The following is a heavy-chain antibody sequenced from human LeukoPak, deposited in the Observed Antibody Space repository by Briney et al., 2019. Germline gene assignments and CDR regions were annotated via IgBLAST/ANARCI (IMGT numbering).Heavy chain of an antibody. CDR1: GFTFSSYA. D-gene: IGHD3-9*01. V-gene: IGHV3-30*04. CDR2: ISYDGSNK. Sequence: GGSLRLSCAASGFTFSSYAMHWVRQAPGKGLEWVAVISYDGSNKYYADSVKGRFTISRDNSKNTLYLQMNSLRAEDTAVYYCARQNTYYDILTGYLSFRLFDYWGQGTLVTVSS. CDR3: ARQNTYYDILTGYLSFRLFDY. J-gene: IGHJ4*02.